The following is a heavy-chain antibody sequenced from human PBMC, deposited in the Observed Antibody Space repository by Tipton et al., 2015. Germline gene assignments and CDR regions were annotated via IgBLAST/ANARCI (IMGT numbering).Heavy chain of an antibody. CDR3: AKDFHNNFGFDY. CDR1: GFTFSNYD. CDR2: ISSDGRSK. Sequence: SLRLSCVASGFTFSNYDMHWVCQAPGKGLEWVAVISSDGRSKYYVDSVKGRFTISRDSSKNTLYLQMNSLRVDDTAVYYCAKDFHNNFGFDYWGQGTLVTVSS. V-gene: IGHV3-30*18. D-gene: IGHD4-11*01. J-gene: IGHJ4*02.